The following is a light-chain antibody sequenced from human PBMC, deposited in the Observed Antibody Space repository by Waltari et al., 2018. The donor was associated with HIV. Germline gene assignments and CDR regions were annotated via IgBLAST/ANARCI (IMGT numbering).Light chain of an antibody. V-gene: IGKV1-NL1*01. Sequence: DIQLTQSPASLSASVGDRVTITCRASQAISNSIAWYQQRPGKAPRLLLFAASRLETGVTSRFIGSGSGTFFTLTITSLRPGDFATYYCQQYYSTTTWTFGQGTRVE. CDR1: QAISNS. CDR2: AAS. CDR3: QQYYSTTTWT. J-gene: IGKJ1*01.